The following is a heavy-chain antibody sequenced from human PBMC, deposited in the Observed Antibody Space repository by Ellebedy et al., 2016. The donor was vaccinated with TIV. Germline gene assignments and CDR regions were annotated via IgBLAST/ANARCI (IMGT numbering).Heavy chain of an antibody. CDR2: IYYSGTT. V-gene: IGHV4-39*07. J-gene: IGHJ4*02. D-gene: IGHD3-10*01. CDR1: GGSITNNDNY. CDR3: ASAPNWFYLDF. Sequence: MPGGSLRLSCTLSGGSITNNDNYWGWIRQPPGKGLEWIGSIYYSGTTNYNPSLKSRVTISLDTSKNQFSLRLSSVTAADTAVYYCASAPNWFYLDFWGQGTLVSVSS.